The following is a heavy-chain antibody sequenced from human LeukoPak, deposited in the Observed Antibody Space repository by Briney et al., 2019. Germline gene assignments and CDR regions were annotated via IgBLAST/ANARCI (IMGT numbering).Heavy chain of an antibody. CDR2: ISGSGGST. D-gene: IGHD4-23*01. CDR3: AKVGSTAVFDY. J-gene: IGHJ4*02. Sequence: GGSLRLSCAASGFTLSSYAMNWVRRAPGKGLEWVSAISGSGGSTYYADSVKGRFTISRDNSKNTLYLQMNSPRAEDTAVYYCAKVGSTAVFDYWGQGTLVTVSS. CDR1: GFTLSSYA. V-gene: IGHV3-23*01.